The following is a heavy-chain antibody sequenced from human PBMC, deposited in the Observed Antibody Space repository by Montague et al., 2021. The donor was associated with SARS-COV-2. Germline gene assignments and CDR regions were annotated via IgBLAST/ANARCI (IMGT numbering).Heavy chain of an antibody. J-gene: IGHJ5*02. CDR3: ARPYSGSYLGWFDP. Sequence: LRLSCAASGFTFSSYAMHWVRQAPGKGLEWVAVISYDGSNKYYADSVKGRFTISRDNSKSTLYLQMNSLRAEDTAVYYCARPYSGSYLGWFDPWGLGTLVTVSS. CDR2: ISYDGSNK. D-gene: IGHD1-26*01. CDR1: GFTFSSYA. V-gene: IGHV3-30*04.